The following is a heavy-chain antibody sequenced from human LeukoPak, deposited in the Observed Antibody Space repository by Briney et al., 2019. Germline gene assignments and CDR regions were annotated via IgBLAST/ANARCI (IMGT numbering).Heavy chain of an antibody. D-gene: IGHD5-12*01. V-gene: IGHV3-74*01. CDR2: INGDGSST. J-gene: IGHJ6*03. Sequence: GGSLRLSCAASGFTFSSYWMHWVRQAPGKGLVWVSRINGDGSSTAYADSVKGRFTISRDNAKNSLYLQMNSLRAEDTAVYYCAREHSGYDFPGRDYYYMDVWGKGTTVTVSS. CDR1: GFTFSSYW. CDR3: AREHSGYDFPGRDYYYMDV.